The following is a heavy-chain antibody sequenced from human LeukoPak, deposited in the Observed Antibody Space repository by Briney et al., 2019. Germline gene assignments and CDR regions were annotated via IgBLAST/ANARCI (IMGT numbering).Heavy chain of an antibody. J-gene: IGHJ4*02. D-gene: IGHD2-15*01. CDR3: AKDRGGYCSGGSCYSALDF. CDR1: GFTFSSYA. CDR2: VSTGGTGT. Sequence: GGSLRLSCAASGFTFSSYAMNWVRQAPGKGLEWVSAVSTGGTGTYYADSVKGRFTIFRDNSKNTLYLQMNSLRAEDTAVYYCAKDRGGYCSGGSCYSALDFWAQGTLVTVSS. V-gene: IGHV3-23*01.